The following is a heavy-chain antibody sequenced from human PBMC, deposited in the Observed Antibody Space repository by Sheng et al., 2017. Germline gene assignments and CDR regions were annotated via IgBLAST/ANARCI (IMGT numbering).Heavy chain of an antibody. CDR3: GKDRLGLALGEIDS. Sequence: EVQLVESGGGLVQPGRALRLSCAASGFSFDEYGMHWVRQVPGKGLEWVSGISWNSGKIDYADSVKGRFTISRDNAKKSLYLEMSSLRGEDTALYYCGKDRLGLALGEIDSWGQGILVTVSA. D-gene: IGHD3-16*01. CDR2: ISWNSGKI. V-gene: IGHV3-9*01. J-gene: IGHJ4*02. CDR1: GFSFDEYG.